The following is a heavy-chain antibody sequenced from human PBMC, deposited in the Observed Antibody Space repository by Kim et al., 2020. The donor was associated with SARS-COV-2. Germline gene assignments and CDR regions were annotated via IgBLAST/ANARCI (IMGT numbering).Heavy chain of an antibody. V-gene: IGHV3-30*01. CDR3: ARDYGVFDY. Sequence: NKYYADSVKGRFTISRDNSKNTLYLQMNSLRAEDTAVYYCARDYGVFDYWGQGTLVTVSS. J-gene: IGHJ4*02. D-gene: IGHD4-17*01. CDR2: NK.